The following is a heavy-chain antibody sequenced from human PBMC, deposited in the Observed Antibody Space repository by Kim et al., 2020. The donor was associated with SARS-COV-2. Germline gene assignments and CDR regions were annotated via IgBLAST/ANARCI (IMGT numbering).Heavy chain of an antibody. CDR3: ARGTPYDFWSGYSFGY. Sequence: LKGRVTISVDTSKNQFSLKLSSVTAADTAVYYCARGTPYDFWSGYSFGYWGQGTLVTVSS. V-gene: IGHV4-34*01. J-gene: IGHJ4*02. D-gene: IGHD3-3*01.